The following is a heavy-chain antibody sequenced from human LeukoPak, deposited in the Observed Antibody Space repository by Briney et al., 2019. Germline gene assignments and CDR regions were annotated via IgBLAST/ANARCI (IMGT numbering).Heavy chain of an antibody. CDR1: GFTFNRYG. J-gene: IGHJ4*02. V-gene: IGHV3-74*01. Sequence: PGGSLRLSCAASGFTFNRYGMHWVRQAPGKGLVWVAHINEDGTSASHADSVKGRFTISRDNAKNTLYLQMNSLTVEDTAVYYCARVPTNSYGFGQWGQGSLVTVSS. CDR2: INEDGTSA. D-gene: IGHD5-18*01. CDR3: ARVPTNSYGFGQ.